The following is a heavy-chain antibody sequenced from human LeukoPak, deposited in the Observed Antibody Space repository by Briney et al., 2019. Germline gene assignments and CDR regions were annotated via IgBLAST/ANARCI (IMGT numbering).Heavy chain of an antibody. CDR3: ARRVLGDYDSSTYYDY. J-gene: IGHJ4*02. CDR1: GYTFINYG. Sequence: ASVKVSCKASGYTFINYGISWVRQAPGQGLEWMGWISVYNGNTNYAQKLQDRLTMTTDTSTSTAYMELRSLRSDDTAVYYCARRVLGDYDSSTYYDYWGQGTLVTVSS. D-gene: IGHD3-22*01. V-gene: IGHV1-18*01. CDR2: ISVYNGNT.